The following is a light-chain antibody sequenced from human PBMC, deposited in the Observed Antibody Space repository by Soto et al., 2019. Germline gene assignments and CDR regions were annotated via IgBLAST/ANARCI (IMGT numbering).Light chain of an antibody. V-gene: IGKV3-15*01. CDR1: QSVSSN. CDR2: GAS. CDR3: QQYNNWPLLIT. J-gene: IGKJ5*01. Sequence: EIMMTQSPATLSVSPGERATLSCRASQSVSSNLAWYQQKPGQAPRPLIYGASTRATGIPARFSGSGSGTEFTLTISSLQSEDFALYYCQQYNNWPLLITLGQGTRLEIK.